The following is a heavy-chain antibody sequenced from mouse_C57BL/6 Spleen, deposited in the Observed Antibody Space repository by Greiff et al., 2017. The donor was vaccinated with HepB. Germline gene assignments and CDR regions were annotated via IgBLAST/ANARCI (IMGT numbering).Heavy chain of an antibody. CDR1: GFTFSDYY. Sequence: EVKLVESEGGLVQPGSSMKLSCTASGFTFSDYYMAWVRQVPEKGLEWVANINYDGSSTYYLDSLKSRFIISRDNAKNILYLQMSSLKSEDTATYYCARDDYGSSYGAWFAYWGQGTLVTVSA. CDR2: INYDGSST. D-gene: IGHD1-1*01. CDR3: ARDDYGSSYGAWFAY. J-gene: IGHJ3*01. V-gene: IGHV5-16*01.